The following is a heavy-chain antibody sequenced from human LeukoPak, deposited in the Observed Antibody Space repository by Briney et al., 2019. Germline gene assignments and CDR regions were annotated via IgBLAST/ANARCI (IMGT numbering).Heavy chain of an antibody. CDR1: GGSISSGGYY. Sequence: SETLSLTCTVSGGSISSGGYYWSWIRQHPGKGLGWIGYIYYSGSTYYNPSLKSRVTISVDTSKNQFSLKLSSVTAADTAVYYCARSKVVAARSEPFDYWGQGTLVTVSS. J-gene: IGHJ4*02. V-gene: IGHV4-31*03. CDR2: IYYSGST. D-gene: IGHD2-15*01. CDR3: ARSKVVAARSEPFDY.